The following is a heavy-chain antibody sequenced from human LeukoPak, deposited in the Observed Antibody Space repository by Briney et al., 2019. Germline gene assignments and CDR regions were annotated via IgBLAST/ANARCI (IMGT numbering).Heavy chain of an antibody. CDR2: ISGSGGST. CDR3: AKGRYGDYNYYYYYYMDV. V-gene: IGHV3-23*01. J-gene: IGHJ6*03. CDR1: GFTFSSYA. Sequence: GGSLRLSCAASGFTFSSYAMSWVRQAPGKGLEWVSAISGSGGSTYHADSVKGRFTISRDNSKNTLYLQMNSLRAEDTAVYYCAKGRYGDYNYYYYYYMDVWGKGTTVTVSS. D-gene: IGHD4-17*01.